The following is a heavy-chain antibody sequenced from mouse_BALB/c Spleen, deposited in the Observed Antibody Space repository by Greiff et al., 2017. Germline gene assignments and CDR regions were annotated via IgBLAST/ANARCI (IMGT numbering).Heavy chain of an antibody. V-gene: IGHV1-69*01. D-gene: IGHD1-1*01. J-gene: IGHJ4*01. CDR2: IDTSDSYT. CDR3: ARSYGRGGDY. CDR1: GYTFTDYW. Sequence: VQLQQPGAELVMPGASVKMSCKASGYTFTDYWMHWVKQRPGQGLEWIGAIDTSDSYTSYNQKFKGKATLTVDESSSTAYMQLSSLTSEDSAVYYCARSYGRGGDYWGQGTSVTVSS.